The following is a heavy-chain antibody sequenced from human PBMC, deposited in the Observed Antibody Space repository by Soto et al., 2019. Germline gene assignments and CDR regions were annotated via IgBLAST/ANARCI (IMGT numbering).Heavy chain of an antibody. Sequence: ASVKVSRKASGYTFTSYGISWVRQAPGQGLEWMGWISAYNGNTNYAQKLQGRVTMTTDTSTSTAYMELRSLRSDDTAVYYCARDHLSIAAAGTDYWGQGTLVTVSS. J-gene: IGHJ4*02. V-gene: IGHV1-18*01. CDR2: ISAYNGNT. CDR3: ARDHLSIAAAGTDY. CDR1: GYTFTSYG. D-gene: IGHD6-13*01.